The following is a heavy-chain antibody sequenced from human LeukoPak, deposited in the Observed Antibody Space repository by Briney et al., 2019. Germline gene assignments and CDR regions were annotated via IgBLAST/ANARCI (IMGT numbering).Heavy chain of an antibody. D-gene: IGHD5-24*01. CDR3: ARAARDIKAWYFDL. CDR1: GASISSSGYY. CDR2: IFYSGNT. Sequence: KPSETLSLTCTVSGASISSSGYYWGWIRQPPGKGLEWIASIFYSGNTYYNPSLKSRVTISVDTSKNQFSLKLSSVTAADTAVYYCARAARDIKAWYFDLWGRGTLVTVSS. V-gene: IGHV4-39*07. J-gene: IGHJ2*01.